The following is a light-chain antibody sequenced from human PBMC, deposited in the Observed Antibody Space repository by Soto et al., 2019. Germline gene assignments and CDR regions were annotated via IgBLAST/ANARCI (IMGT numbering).Light chain of an antibody. CDR1: QSVSYN. CDR2: AAS. CDR3: QQYGGSPQT. J-gene: IGKJ1*01. Sequence: EIVMTQSPATLSVSPGERATLSCRASQSVSYNLVWYQQRPGQAPRLLIYAASSRATGIPARFSGSVSGTDFTLTISRVEPEDFAVYYCQQYGGSPQTFGQGTKVDIK. V-gene: IGKV3-20*01.